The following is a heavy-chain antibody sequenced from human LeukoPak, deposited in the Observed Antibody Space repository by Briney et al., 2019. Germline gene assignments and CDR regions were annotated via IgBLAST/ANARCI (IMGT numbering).Heavy chain of an antibody. CDR2: INHSGST. CDR3: ARGDSSGYYYFYMDL. D-gene: IGHD3-22*01. CDR1: GGSFSGYY. J-gene: IGHJ6*03. Sequence: SETLSLTCAVYGGSFSGYYWSWIRQPPGKGLEWIGEINHSGSTNYNPSLKSRVTISVDTSKNQLSLKLSSVTAADTAVYYCARGDSSGYYYFYMDLWGKGTTVTISS. V-gene: IGHV4-34*01.